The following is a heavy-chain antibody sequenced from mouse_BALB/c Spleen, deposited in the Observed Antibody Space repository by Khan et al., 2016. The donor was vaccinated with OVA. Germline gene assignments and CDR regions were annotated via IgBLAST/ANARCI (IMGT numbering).Heavy chain of an antibody. CDR3: ADHLTGSFAY. D-gene: IGHD4-1*01. CDR1: GFTFSSYS. J-gene: IGHJ3*01. V-gene: IGHV5-6*01. Sequence: EVELVGSGGDLVKPGGSLKLSCAASGFTFSSYSMSWVRQTPDKRLEWVASISSGGDYTYYPDSVKGRFTISRDNAKNTLYLQMSDLKSEDTAMYYCADHLTGSFAYGGQGTLVTVSA. CDR2: ISSGGDYT.